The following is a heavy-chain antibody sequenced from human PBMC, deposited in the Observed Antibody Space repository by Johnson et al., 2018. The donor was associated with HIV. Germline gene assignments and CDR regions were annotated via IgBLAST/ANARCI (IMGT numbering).Heavy chain of an antibody. CDR1: GFIFSNYG. J-gene: IGHJ3*02. V-gene: IGHV3-33*06. Sequence: VQLVESGGGVVQPGRSLRLSCAASGFIFSNYGMHWVRQAPGKGLEWLAVILFDGSNIYYGDSVKGRFTISRDNSKNTLYLQMNSLRDEDTAVYYCVKEGITMEVDIWGQGTMVTVSS. CDR3: VKEGITMEVDI. CDR2: ILFDGSNI. D-gene: IGHD1-14*01.